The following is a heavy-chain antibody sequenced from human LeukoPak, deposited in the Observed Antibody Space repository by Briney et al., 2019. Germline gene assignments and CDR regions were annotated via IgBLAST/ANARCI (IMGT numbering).Heavy chain of an antibody. V-gene: IGHV3-30*18. CDR3: ANFPGLPPVTIDY. J-gene: IGHJ4*02. D-gene: IGHD4-17*01. Sequence: GRSLRLSCAASGFTFSRYGMHWVRQAPGKGLEWVAVVSHDGSKEFYADSVKGRFTISRDNSKNTLYLQMNSLREEDTGVYYCANFPGLPPVTIDYWGQGTLVTVSS. CDR2: VSHDGSKE. CDR1: GFTFSRYG.